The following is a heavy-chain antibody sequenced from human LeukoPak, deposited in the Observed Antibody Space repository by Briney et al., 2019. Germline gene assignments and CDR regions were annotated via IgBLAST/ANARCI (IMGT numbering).Heavy chain of an antibody. CDR3: VRDRNDFWSGFLY. J-gene: IGHJ4*02. CDR2: INPDSGGT. Sequence: ASVKVSCTASGYTFTYYYFHWVREASGPGLEWMGWINPDSGGTGYAEKFKGRVTLTRGGTINTVYMEMSSLRSDDTAIYYCVRDRNDFWSGFLYWGQGTLVTVSS. V-gene: IGHV1-2*02. D-gene: IGHD3-3*01. CDR1: GYTFTYYY.